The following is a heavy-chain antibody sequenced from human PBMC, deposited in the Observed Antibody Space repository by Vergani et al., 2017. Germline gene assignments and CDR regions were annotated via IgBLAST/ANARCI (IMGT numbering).Heavy chain of an antibody. CDR3: ARDTSGWNYFDY. V-gene: IGHV4-34*01. Sequence: QVQLQQWGAGLLKPSETLSLTCAVYGGSFSGYYWSWIRQPPGKGLEWIGYIYYSGSTYYNPSLKSRITISLDPSKSQFSLNLSSVTAADTAVYYCARDTSGWNYFDYWGQGTLVTVSS. CDR2: IYYSGST. D-gene: IGHD6-19*01. J-gene: IGHJ4*02. CDR1: GGSFSGYY.